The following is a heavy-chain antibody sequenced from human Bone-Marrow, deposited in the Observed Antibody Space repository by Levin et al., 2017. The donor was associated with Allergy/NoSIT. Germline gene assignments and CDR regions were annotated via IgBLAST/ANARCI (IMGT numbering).Heavy chain of an antibody. D-gene: IGHD3-10*01. CDR2: VHYSGKT. CDR1: GDSLSGYH. CDR3: ATRYGAGRNWGAFDV. V-gene: IGHV4-59*01. J-gene: IGHJ3*01. Sequence: NPSETLSLTCAVSGDSLSGYHWTWIRQAPGKGLEWIGYVHYSGKTESNDPFKSRVTISLDVSKNLFSLNLDSVTAPDTAVYYCATRYGAGRNWGAFDVWSQGTTVAVS.